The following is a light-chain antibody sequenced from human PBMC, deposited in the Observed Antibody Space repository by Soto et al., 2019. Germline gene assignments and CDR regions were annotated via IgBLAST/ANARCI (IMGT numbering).Light chain of an antibody. J-gene: IGLJ2*01. CDR2: DVD. V-gene: IGLV2-8*01. Sequence: QSALTQPPSASGSPGQSVTISCTGTPSDVGGSNSVSWYQQQHPGKAPNLMIYDVDRRPSGVPDRFSGSKFGTTATLTISRLEAGDEADYYCQVWDRSSDVIFGGGTKLTVL. CDR1: PSDVGGSNS. CDR3: QVWDRSSDVI.